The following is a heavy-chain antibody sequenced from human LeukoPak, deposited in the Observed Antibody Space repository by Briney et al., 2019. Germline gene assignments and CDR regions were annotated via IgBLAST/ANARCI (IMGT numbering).Heavy chain of an antibody. CDR3: ARGSLGCSSTSCYALDY. J-gene: IGHJ4*02. Sequence: KPSQTLSLTCTVSGGSISSGGYYWSWIRQHPGKGLEWIGYIYYSGGTYYNPSLKSRVTISVDTSKNQFSLKLSSVTAADTAVYYCARGSLGCSSTSCYALDYWGQGTLVTVSS. CDR1: GGSISSGGYY. CDR2: IYYSGGT. D-gene: IGHD2-2*01. V-gene: IGHV4-31*03.